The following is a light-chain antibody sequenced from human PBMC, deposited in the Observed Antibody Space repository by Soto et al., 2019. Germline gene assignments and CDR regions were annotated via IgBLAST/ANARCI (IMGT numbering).Light chain of an antibody. Sequence: SYELTQPPSVSVAPGKTASVACGGSNIGSKSVHWYQKKSGQAPVLVMYYDSDRPSGIPERCSGSNYGNTATLTISRVEAGDEADYYCQVWDISSGHVVFGGGTKLTVL. CDR3: QVWDISSGHVV. CDR2: YDS. V-gene: IGLV3-21*01. J-gene: IGLJ3*02. CDR1: NIGSKS.